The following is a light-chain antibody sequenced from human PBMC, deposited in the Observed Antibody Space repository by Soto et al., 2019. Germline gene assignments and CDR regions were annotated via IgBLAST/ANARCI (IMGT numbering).Light chain of an antibody. CDR3: QQSYSTPPIT. CDR2: DAS. V-gene: IGKV1-39*01. J-gene: IGKJ5*01. CDR1: QDIRSD. Sequence: GDSITITCRASQDIRSDLGWYQQEPGRAPKLLIYDASSLQGGVPSRFSGSGSGTDFTLTISSLQPEDFATYYCQQSYSTPPITFGQWTRLEIK.